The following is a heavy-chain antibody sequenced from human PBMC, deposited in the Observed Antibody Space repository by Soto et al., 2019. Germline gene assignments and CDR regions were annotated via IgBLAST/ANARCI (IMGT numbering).Heavy chain of an antibody. D-gene: IGHD1-26*01. Sequence: SQTLSLTCASSGDSVSSNRADWNWIRQSPARGLEWLGRKYYRSKRYNDYAVSVKSRITINPDTSKNQFSLKLNSLNHEDTAVYYCARVKGLVGEERGHRDYYYYGMDVWGQGTTVTVSS. CDR2: KYYRSKRYN. CDR1: GDSVSSNRAD. V-gene: IGHV6-1*01. J-gene: IGHJ6*02. CDR3: ARVKGLVGEERGHRDYYYYGMDV.